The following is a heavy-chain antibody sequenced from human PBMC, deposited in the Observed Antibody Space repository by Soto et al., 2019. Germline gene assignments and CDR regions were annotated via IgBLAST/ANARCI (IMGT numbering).Heavy chain of an antibody. CDR2: ISAYNGNT. Sequence: GASVKVSCKASGYTFTGYGISWVRQAPGQGLEWMGWISAYNGNTNYAQKLQGRVTMTTDTSTSTAYMELRSLRSDDTAVYYCARAFWSSSRRSWFDPWGQGTLVTVSS. J-gene: IGHJ5*02. V-gene: IGHV1-18*01. CDR1: GYTFTGYG. D-gene: IGHD6-6*01. CDR3: ARAFWSSSRRSWFDP.